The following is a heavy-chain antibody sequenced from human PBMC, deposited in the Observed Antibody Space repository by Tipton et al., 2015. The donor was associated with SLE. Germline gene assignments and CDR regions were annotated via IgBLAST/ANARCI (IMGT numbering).Heavy chain of an antibody. CDR3: ARGRYYDSSGYYYDY. CDR2: IHYSGST. Sequence: LRLSCTVSGGSISSYYWSWIRQPPGKGLEWIGYIHYSGSTNYNPSLKSRVTISVDTSKNQFSLKLSSVTAADTAVYYCARGRYYDSSGYYYDYWGQGTLVTVSS. CDR1: GGSISSYY. V-gene: IGHV4-59*01. D-gene: IGHD3-22*01. J-gene: IGHJ4*02.